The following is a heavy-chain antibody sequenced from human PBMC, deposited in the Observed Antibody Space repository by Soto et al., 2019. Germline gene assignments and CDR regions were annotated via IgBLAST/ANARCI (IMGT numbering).Heavy chain of an antibody. J-gene: IGHJ4*02. CDR1: GFTFSSYA. V-gene: IGHV3-23*01. CDR3: AKDPIVVVVAAPTGPLGY. CDR2: ISGSGGST. D-gene: IGHD2-15*01. Sequence: EVQLLESGGGLVQPGGSLRLSCAASGFTFSSYAMSWVRQAPGKGLEWVSAISGSGGSTYYADSVKGRFTISRDNSKNTLYLQMNSLRAEDTAVYYCAKDPIVVVVAAPTGPLGYWGQGTLVTVSS.